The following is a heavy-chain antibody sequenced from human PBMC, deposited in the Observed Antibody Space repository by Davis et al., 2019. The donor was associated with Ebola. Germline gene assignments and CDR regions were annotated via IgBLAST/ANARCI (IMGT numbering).Heavy chain of an antibody. CDR2: INPNSGGT. CDR3: AIPDEIVVVPAAVDGMDV. V-gene: IGHV1-2*02. Sequence: ASVKVSCKASGYTFTGYYMHWVRQAPGQGLEWMGWINPNSGGTNYAQKFQGRVTMTRDTSISTAYMELSRLRSDDTAVYYCAIPDEIVVVPAAVDGMDVWGQGTTVTVSS. J-gene: IGHJ6*02. D-gene: IGHD2-2*01. CDR1: GYTFTGYY.